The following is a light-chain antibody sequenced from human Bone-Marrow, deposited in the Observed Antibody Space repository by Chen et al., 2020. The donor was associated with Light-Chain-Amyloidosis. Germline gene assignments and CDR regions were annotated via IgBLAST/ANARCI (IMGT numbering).Light chain of an antibody. Sequence: QSVLTQPPSASGTPGQRVTISCSGYGSNIGNNYVSWYQQLPGTAPKLLIYDNDKRPSGIPDRVSGSKSGTSATLGITGLQTGDEADYYCGTWDSSRGVHDFGPGTTVTVL. CDR3: GTWDSSRGVHD. CDR1: GSNIGNNY. CDR2: DND. V-gene: IGLV1-51*01. J-gene: IGLJ1*01.